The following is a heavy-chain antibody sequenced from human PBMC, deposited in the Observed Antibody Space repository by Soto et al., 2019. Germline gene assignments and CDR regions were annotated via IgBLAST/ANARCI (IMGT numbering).Heavy chain of an antibody. CDR1: GHYFSGYY. CDR3: ASAPPYYGISGYLEV. Sequence: QVQLVQSGAEVKKTGASVKVSCEAPGHYFSGYYMYWVRQAPGHGLEWMGWINLNSGGTNYAQKFQGRVTMTRDTSITTGYMDLRGPTSDDTAVYYCASAPPYYGISGYLEVWGLGTLVTVSS. J-gene: IGHJ4*02. D-gene: IGHD3-22*01. V-gene: IGHV1-2*02. CDR2: INLNSGGT.